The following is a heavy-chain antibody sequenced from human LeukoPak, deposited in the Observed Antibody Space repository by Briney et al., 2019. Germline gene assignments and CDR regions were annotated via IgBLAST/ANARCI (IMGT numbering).Heavy chain of an antibody. D-gene: IGHD3-10*01. CDR3: ARGLWFSYYYYYYMDV. J-gene: IGHJ6*03. CDR2: INHSGST. Sequence: SEALSLTCAVYGGSFSGYYWSWIRQPPGKGLEWIGEINHSGSTNYNPSLKSRVTISVDTSKNQFSLELSSVTAADTAVYYCARGLWFSYYYYYYMDVWGKGTTVTVSS. V-gene: IGHV4-34*01. CDR1: GGSFSGYY.